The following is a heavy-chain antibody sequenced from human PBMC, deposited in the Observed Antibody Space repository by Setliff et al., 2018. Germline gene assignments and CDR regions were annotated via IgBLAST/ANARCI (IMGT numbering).Heavy chain of an antibody. D-gene: IGHD2-2*01. CDR1: GYTFTGYY. CDR2: INPNSGGT. J-gene: IGHJ6*03. CDR3: ARDGFDIVVVPAAIYYYYYMDV. V-gene: IGHV1-2*06. Sequence: ASVKVSCKASGYTFTGYYMHWVRQAPGQGLEWMGRINPNSGGTNYAQKFQGRVTMTRDTSISTAYMELSRLRSDDTAVYYCARDGFDIVVVPAAIYYYYYMDVWGKGTTVTVSS.